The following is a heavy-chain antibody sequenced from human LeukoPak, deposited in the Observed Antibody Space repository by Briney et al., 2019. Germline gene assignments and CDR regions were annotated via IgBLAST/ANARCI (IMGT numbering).Heavy chain of an antibody. CDR1: GFTFSSYW. CDR2: INSDGSST. Sequence: GGSLRLSCAASGFTFSSYWMHWVRQAPGKGLVWVSRINSDGSSTSYADSVKGRFTISRDNAKNTLYLQMNSLRAEDTAVYYCANWIGSSSRDYWGQGTLVTVSS. CDR3: ANWIGSSSRDY. V-gene: IGHV3-74*01. D-gene: IGHD6-6*01. J-gene: IGHJ4*02.